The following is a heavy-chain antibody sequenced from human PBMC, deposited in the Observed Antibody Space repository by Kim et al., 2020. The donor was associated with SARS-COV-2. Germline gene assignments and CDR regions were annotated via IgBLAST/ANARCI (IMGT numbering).Heavy chain of an antibody. J-gene: IGHJ6*02. V-gene: IGHV3-11*06. Sequence: GGSLRLSCAASGFTFSDYYMSWIRQAPGKGLEWVSYISSSSSYTNYADSVKGRFTISRDNAKNSLYLQMNSLRAEDTAVYYCARDSSDFWSGYSLAPIYGRTGYYYYGMDVWGQGTTVTVSS. CDR2: ISSSSSYT. D-gene: IGHD3-3*01. CDR3: ARDSSDFWSGYSLAPIYGRTGYYYYGMDV. CDR1: GFTFSDYY.